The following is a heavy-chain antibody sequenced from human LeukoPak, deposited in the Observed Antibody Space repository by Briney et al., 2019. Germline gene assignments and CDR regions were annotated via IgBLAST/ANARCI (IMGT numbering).Heavy chain of an antibody. CDR1: GFTFSRYE. V-gene: IGHV3-48*03. J-gene: IGHJ4*02. D-gene: IGHD3-22*01. CDR2: ISSGGSTI. CDR3: ARDLYYDRSGCDY. Sequence: QPGGSLRLSCAASGFTFSRYEMNWVRQAPGKGLEWVSCISSGGSTIYYADSVKGRFTISRDNAKNSLYLQMNSLRAEDTAVYYCARDLYYDRSGCDYWGQGTLVTASS.